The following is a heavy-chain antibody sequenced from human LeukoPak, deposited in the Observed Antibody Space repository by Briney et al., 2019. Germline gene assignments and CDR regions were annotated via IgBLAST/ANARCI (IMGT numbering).Heavy chain of an antibody. CDR2: ISYDGSNK. CDR1: GFTFSSYG. D-gene: IGHD3-22*01. V-gene: IGHV3-30*18. CDR3: AKNFDSSGYYGAYNWFDP. J-gene: IGHJ5*02. Sequence: GGSLRLSCAASGFTFSSYGMRWVRQAPGKGLEWVAVISYDGSNKYYADSVKGRFTISRDNSKNTLYLQMNSLRAEDTAVYYCAKNFDSSGYYGAYNWFDPWGQGTLVTVSS.